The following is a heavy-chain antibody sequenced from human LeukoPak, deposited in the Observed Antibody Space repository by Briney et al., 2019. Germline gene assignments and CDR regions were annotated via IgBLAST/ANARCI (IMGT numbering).Heavy chain of an antibody. Sequence: PSETLSLTCAVYGGSFSGYYWIWIRQPPGKGLDLIGEINHSGSTNYNPSLKSRVTIPVDTSKNQFSLKLSSVTAADTAVYYCTWRYSYGYDLYDYWGQGTLVTVSS. J-gene: IGHJ4*02. CDR3: TWRYSYGYDLYDY. V-gene: IGHV4-34*01. D-gene: IGHD5-18*01. CDR1: GGSFSGYY. CDR2: INHSGST.